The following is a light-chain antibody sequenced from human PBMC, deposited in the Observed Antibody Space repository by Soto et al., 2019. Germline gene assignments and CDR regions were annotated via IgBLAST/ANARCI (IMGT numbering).Light chain of an antibody. Sequence: DIQMTQSPSTLSASVGDRVTITCRASQSISSWLAWYQQKLGKAPKLLIYKASSLESGVPSRFSGSGSGTEFTLTISSLQPDDFATYYCQHQWTFGQGTKVEIK. V-gene: IGKV1-5*03. CDR1: QSISSW. J-gene: IGKJ1*01. CDR2: KAS. CDR3: QHQWT.